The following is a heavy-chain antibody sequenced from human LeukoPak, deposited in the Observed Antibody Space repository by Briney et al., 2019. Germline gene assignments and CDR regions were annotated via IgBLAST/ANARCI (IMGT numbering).Heavy chain of an antibody. CDR3: TIHSPPVDTAMANDY. V-gene: IGHV3-73*01. CDR1: GLTFSGAA. D-gene: IGHD5-18*01. CDR2: IRSKANSYAT. J-gene: IGHJ4*02. Sequence: GGSLRLSCAVYGLTFSGAAMHWGRQASGKGLEWVGRIRSKANSYATAYAASVKGRFTLSRDDSKNTAYLQMNSLKTEDTAVYYCTIHSPPVDTAMANDYWGQGTLVTVSS.